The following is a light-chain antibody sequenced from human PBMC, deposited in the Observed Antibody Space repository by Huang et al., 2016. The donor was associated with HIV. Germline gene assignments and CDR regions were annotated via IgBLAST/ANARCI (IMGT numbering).Light chain of an antibody. V-gene: IGKV2-28*01. CDR2: LGS. Sequence: EIVMTQSPLSLPVTPGEPASISCRSSQSLLHSNGYNYLDCYLQKPGQSPQLLVYLGSNRASGVPDRFSGSGSGTDFTLKISRVEAEDVGIYYCMQALQTPVFGPGTRVDIK. J-gene: IGKJ3*01. CDR3: MQALQTPV. CDR1: QSLLHSNGYNY.